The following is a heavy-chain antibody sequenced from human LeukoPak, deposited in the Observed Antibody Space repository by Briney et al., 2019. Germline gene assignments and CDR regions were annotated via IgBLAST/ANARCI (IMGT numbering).Heavy chain of an antibody. Sequence: SETLSLTCTVSGGSVSSYEYYCGWIRQPPGKGLEWIEYTYYTGSTYYNPSLRSRVTMSVDTSKNQFSLKMSSVTATDTAVYYCARLRKGRYFDYIFDHWGQGTVVTVSS. CDR1: GGSVSSYEYY. CDR2: TYYTGST. V-gene: IGHV4-39*01. CDR3: ARLRKGRYFDYIFDH. D-gene: IGHD3-9*01. J-gene: IGHJ4*02.